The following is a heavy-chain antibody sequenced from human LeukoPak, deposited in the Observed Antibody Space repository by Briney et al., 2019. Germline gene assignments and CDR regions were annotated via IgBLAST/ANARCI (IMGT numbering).Heavy chain of an antibody. Sequence: PSETLSLTCTVSGGSISSYYWSWIRQPAGKGLEWIGRIYTSGSTNYNPSLKSRVTMSVDTSKNQFSLKLSSVTAADTAVYYCASSALGYCSGGSCAAYYYYGMGVWGQGTTVTVSS. CDR2: IYTSGST. V-gene: IGHV4-4*07. J-gene: IGHJ6*02. CDR3: ASSALGYCSGGSCAAYYYYGMGV. D-gene: IGHD2-15*01. CDR1: GGSISSYY.